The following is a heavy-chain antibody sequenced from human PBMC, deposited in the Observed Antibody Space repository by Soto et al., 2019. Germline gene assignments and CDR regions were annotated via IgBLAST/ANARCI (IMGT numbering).Heavy chain of an antibody. CDR1: DGSLSPNY. Sequence: QVQLQESGPALVKPSETLSLRCTVSDGSLSPNYWSWIRQPPGKGLEWIGYIYYAGTTTYNPSLRAPVSISLDTSKNEVSLKLSSVTAADTAVYFCARLGAFYQAMDSWGQGTLVTVSS. V-gene: IGHV4-59*08. CDR3: ARLGAFYQAMDS. D-gene: IGHD2-2*01. CDR2: IYYAGTT. J-gene: IGHJ1*01.